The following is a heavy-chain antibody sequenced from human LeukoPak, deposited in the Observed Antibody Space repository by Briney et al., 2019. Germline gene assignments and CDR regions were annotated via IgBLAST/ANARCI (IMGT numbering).Heavy chain of an antibody. J-gene: IGHJ1*01. D-gene: IGHD3-3*01. CDR3: AKAQSKSLRFLEWLPQH. CDR2: ISGSGGST. V-gene: IGHV3-23*01. Sequence: GGSLRLSCAASGFTFKTYTMHWVRQAPGKGLEWVSAISGSGGSTYYADSVKGRFTISRDNSKNTLYLQMNSLRAEDTAVYYCAKAQSKSLRFLEWLPQHWGQGTLVTVSS. CDR1: GFTFKTYT.